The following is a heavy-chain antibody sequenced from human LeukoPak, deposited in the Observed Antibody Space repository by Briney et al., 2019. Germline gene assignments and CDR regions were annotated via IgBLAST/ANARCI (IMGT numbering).Heavy chain of an antibody. CDR2: ILYSGTT. V-gene: IGHV4-39*01. CDR1: GGSISNNRYY. CDR3: ASRLISATIDP. D-gene: IGHD2-15*01. J-gene: IGHJ5*02. Sequence: SETLSLTCTVSGGSISNNRYYWAWIRQPPGAGLEWIGSILYSGTTFYNPSLKTRLTISVDTSKNQFSLRLNSMTAADTAVYYCASRLISATIDPWGQGILVTVSS.